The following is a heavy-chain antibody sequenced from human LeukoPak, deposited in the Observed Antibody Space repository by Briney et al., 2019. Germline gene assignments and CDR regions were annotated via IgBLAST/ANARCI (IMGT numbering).Heavy chain of an antibody. CDR1: GFTVSSNY. Sequence: GGSLRLSCAASGFTVSSNYMSWVRQAPGKGLEWVANIKQDGSEKYYVDSVKGRFTISRDNAKNSLYLQMNSLRAEDTAVYYCARRVQRDYWGQGTLVTVSS. J-gene: IGHJ4*02. CDR2: IKQDGSEK. CDR3: ARRVQRDY. D-gene: IGHD1-1*01. V-gene: IGHV3-7*01.